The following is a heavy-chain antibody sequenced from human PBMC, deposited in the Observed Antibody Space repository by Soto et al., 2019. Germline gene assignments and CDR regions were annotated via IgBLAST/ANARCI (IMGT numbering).Heavy chain of an antibody. CDR1: GFSLSTSGVG. V-gene: IGHV2-5*02. Sequence: SGPTLVNPTQTLTLTCTFSGFSLSTSGVGVGWIRQPPGKALEWLALIYWDDDKRYSPSLKSRLTITKDTSKNQVVLTMTNMDPVDTATYYCAHFFDYDFWSGPIPFFGAGGYWGQGTLVTVSS. D-gene: IGHD3-3*01. J-gene: IGHJ4*02. CDR2: IYWDDDK. CDR3: AHFFDYDFWSGPIPFFGAGGY.